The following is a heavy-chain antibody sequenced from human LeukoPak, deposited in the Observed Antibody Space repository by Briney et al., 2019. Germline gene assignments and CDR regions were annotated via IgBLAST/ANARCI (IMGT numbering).Heavy chain of an antibody. V-gene: IGHV3-7*01. CDR2: IKQDGSEK. CDR3: ARDTLLGVVISPEYYMDV. Sequence: GGSLRLSCAASGFTFSSYWMSWVRHGPGKGLEWVANIKQDGSEKYYVDSVKGRFTISRDNAKNSLYLQMNSLRAEDTAVYYCARDTLLGVVISPEYYMDVWGKGTTVTVSS. D-gene: IGHD3-3*01. CDR1: GFTFSSYW. J-gene: IGHJ6*03.